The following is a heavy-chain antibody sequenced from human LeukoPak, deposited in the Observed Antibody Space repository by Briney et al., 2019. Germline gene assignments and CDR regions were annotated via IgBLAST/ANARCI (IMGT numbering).Heavy chain of an antibody. D-gene: IGHD4-17*01. V-gene: IGHV3-33*06. CDR2: IWYDGSNK. J-gene: IGHJ4*02. Sequence: GGSLRLSCAASEFTFSSYGMHWVRQAPGKGLEWVAVIWYDGSNKYYADSVKGRFTISRDNSKNTLYLQMNSLRAEDTAVYYCAKDGTTVTTWYFDYWGQGTLVTVSS. CDR3: AKDGTTVTTWYFDY. CDR1: EFTFSSYG.